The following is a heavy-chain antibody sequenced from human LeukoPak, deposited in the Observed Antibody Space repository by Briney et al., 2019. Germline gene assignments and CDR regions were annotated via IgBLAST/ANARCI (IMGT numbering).Heavy chain of an antibody. D-gene: IGHD6-19*01. V-gene: IGHV1-2*06. CDR1: GYTFTGYY. CDR3: ARAGLGSGLYDFDY. J-gene: IGHJ4*02. CDR2: INPNSGGT. Sequence: ASVKVSCKASGYTFTGYYMYWVRQAPGQGLEWMGRINPNSGGTNYAQKFQGRVTMTRDTSISTAYMELSRLRSDDTAVYYCARAGLGSGLYDFDYWGQGTLVTVSS.